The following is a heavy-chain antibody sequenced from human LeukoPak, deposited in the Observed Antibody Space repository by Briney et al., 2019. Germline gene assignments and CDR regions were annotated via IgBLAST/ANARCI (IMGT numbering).Heavy chain of an antibody. J-gene: IGHJ6*03. CDR2: IYYSGST. CDR3: ARHKHGWDRWLRYDHYYYMDV. CDR1: GGSISSSSYY. V-gene: IGHV4-39*01. D-gene: IGHD5-12*01. Sequence: SETLSLTCTVSGGSISSSSYYWGWIRQPPGKGLEWIGSIYYSGSTYYNPSLKSRVTISVDTSKNQFSLKLSSVTAADTAVYYCARHKHGWDRWLRYDHYYYMDVWGKGTTVTVSS.